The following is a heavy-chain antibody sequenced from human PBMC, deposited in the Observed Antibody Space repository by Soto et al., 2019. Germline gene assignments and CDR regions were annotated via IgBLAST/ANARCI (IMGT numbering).Heavy chain of an antibody. D-gene: IGHD5-18*01. Sequence: QVQLVESGGAVVQPGRYLTLSCAASGDSGFSFSSYGFHSVRQAPGKGLEWVAVISYDGSNRHFSDSVKGRFTVSRDNALLTVYLQMNRLRPEDTAGYYCAKDRMVTSNFYGMDAWGQGTTVTVSS. CDR3: AKDRMVTSNFYGMDA. J-gene: IGHJ6*02. V-gene: IGHV3-30*18. CDR2: ISYDGSNR. CDR1: GDSGFSFSSYG.